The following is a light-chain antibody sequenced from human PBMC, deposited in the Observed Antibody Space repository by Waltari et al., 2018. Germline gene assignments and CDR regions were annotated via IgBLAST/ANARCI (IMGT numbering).Light chain of an antibody. CDR3: QSYDTINRV. V-gene: IGLV6-57*01. CDR2: EDN. J-gene: IGLJ3*02. CDR1: RGTIAGNY. Sequence: NFMRTQPHSASPSPGKTVPTCRTRSRGTIAGNYVQGYQRLPGSSPTTVIYEDNQRPSGVPDRFSGSIDSSSNSASLTISGLKTEDEADYYCQSYDTINRVFGGGTKVTVL.